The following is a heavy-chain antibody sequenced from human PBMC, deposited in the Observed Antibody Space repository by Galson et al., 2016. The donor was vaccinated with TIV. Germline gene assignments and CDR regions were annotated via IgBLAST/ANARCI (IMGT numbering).Heavy chain of an antibody. CDR1: KYTFIGYY. Sequence: SVKVSCKASKYTFIGYYMHWVRQAPGRGLEWMGRINPSSDGTDYAQKFQGRVTMTRDTSINTAYLELTSLTSDDTAVYYCARALVASIVDLDYWGPGTLVTVSS. V-gene: IGHV1-2*06. D-gene: IGHD2-8*02. CDR2: INPSSDGT. J-gene: IGHJ4*02. CDR3: ARALVASIVDLDY.